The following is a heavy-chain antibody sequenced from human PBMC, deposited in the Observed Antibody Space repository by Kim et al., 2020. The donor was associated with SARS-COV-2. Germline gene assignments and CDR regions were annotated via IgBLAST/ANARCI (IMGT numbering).Heavy chain of an antibody. J-gene: IGHJ5*02. Sequence: SETLSLTCTVSGGSISSGGYYWSWIRQHPGKGLEWIGYIYYSGSTYYNPSLKSRVTISVDTSKNQFSLKLSSVTAADTAVYYCARADNMITFGGVIGRFDPWGQGTLVTVSS. CDR3: ARADNMITFGGVIGRFDP. CDR1: GGSISSGGYY. D-gene: IGHD3-16*02. CDR2: IYYSGST. V-gene: IGHV4-31*03.